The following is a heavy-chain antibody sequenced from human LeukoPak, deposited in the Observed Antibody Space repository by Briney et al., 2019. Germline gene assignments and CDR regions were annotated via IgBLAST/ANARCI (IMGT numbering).Heavy chain of an antibody. Sequence: PSETLSLTCAVYGGSFSGYYWSWIRQPPGKGLEWIGEINHSGGTNYNPSLKSRVTISVDTSKNQFSLKLSSVTAADTAVYYCGTAISAFDIWGQGTMVTVSS. CDR3: GTAISAFDI. V-gene: IGHV4-34*01. J-gene: IGHJ3*02. CDR2: INHSGGT. CDR1: GGSFSGYY.